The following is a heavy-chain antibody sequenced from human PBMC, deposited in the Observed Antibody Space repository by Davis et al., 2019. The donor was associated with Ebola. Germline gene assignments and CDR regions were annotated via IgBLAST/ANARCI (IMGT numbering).Heavy chain of an antibody. CDR2: INPSGGST. CDR3: ARESEQLALDY. CDR1: GYTFTGYY. Sequence: ASVKVSCKASGYTFTGYYMHWVRQAPGQGLEWMGIINPSGGSTSYAQKFQGRVTMTRDTSTSTVYMELRSLRSDDTAVYYCARESEQLALDYWGHGTLVTVSS. D-gene: IGHD6-6*01. V-gene: IGHV1-46*01. J-gene: IGHJ4*01.